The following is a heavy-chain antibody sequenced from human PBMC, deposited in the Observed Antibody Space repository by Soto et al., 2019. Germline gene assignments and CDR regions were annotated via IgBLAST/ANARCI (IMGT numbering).Heavy chain of an antibody. J-gene: IGHJ3*02. V-gene: IGHV3-7*05. D-gene: IGHD5-18*01. CDR1: GFTFSSYW. CDR3: ATSWIQLWSYDAFDI. CDR2: IKQDGSEK. Sequence: PGGSLRLSCAASGFTFSSYWMSWVRQAPGKGLEWVANIKQDGSEKYYVDSVKGRFTISRDNAKNSLYLQMNSLRAEDTAVYYCATSWIQLWSYDAFDIWGQGTMVTVSS.